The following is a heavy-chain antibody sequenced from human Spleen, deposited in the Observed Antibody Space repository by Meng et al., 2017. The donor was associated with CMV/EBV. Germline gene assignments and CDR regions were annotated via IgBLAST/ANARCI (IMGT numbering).Heavy chain of an antibody. J-gene: IGHJ6*02. D-gene: IGHD2-2*01. Sequence: SVKVSCKASGGTFSSYAISWVRQAPGQGLEWMGGIIPILGIANYAQKFQGRVTITADKSTSTAYMELSSLRSDDTAVYYCAREGQIVVVPANYYGMDVWGQGTTVTVSS. CDR3: AREGQIVVVPANYYGMDV. CDR1: GGTFSSYA. CDR2: IIPILGIA. V-gene: IGHV1-69*10.